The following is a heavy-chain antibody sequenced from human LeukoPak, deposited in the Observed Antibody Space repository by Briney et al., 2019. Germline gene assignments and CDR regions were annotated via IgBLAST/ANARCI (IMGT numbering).Heavy chain of an antibody. V-gene: IGHV3-30-3*01. CDR1: GFTFSSYA. CDR2: ISYDGSNK. D-gene: IGHD2-2*01. J-gene: IGHJ4*02. Sequence: GGSLRLSCAAPGFTFSSYAMHWVRQAPGKGLEWVAVISYDGSNKYYADSVKGRFTISRDNSKNTLYLQMNSLRAEDTAVYYCAREGDTMPEGWGQGTLVTVSS. CDR3: AREGDTMPEG.